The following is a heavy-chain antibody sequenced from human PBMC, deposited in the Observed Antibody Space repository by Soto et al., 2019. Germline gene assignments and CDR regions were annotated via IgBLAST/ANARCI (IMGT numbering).Heavy chain of an antibody. Sequence: SVKVSCKASGGTFSSYAISWVRQAPGQGLEWMGGIIPIFGTANYAQKFQGRVTITADESTSTAYMELSSLRSEDTAVYYCARGVLYYGSGIVRAFDIWGQGTMVTVSS. J-gene: IGHJ3*02. D-gene: IGHD3-10*01. CDR3: ARGVLYYGSGIVRAFDI. CDR1: GGTFSSYA. CDR2: IIPIFGTA. V-gene: IGHV1-69*13.